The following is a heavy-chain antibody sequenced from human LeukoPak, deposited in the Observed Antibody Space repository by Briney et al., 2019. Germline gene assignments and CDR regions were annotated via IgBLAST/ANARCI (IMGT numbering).Heavy chain of an antibody. J-gene: IGHJ4*02. Sequence: PGGSLRLSCAASGFTFSSYAMSWVRQAPGKGLEWVSAISGSGGSTYYADSVKGRFTISRDNSKNTLYLQMNSLRAEDTAVYYCAKALSRGWLYPYYFDYWGQGTLVTVSS. CDR1: GFTFSSYA. V-gene: IGHV3-23*01. CDR2: ISGSGGST. CDR3: AKALSRGWLYPYYFDY. D-gene: IGHD3-16*02.